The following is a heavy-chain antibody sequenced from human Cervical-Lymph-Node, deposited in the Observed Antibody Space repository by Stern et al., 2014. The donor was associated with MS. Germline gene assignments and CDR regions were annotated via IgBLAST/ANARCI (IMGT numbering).Heavy chain of an antibody. CDR1: GFTFSSHV. CDR2: IWRDENNN. Sequence: QVQLLQPGGGVVQPGGSLRLSCAASGFTFSSHVMHWVRQAPGKGLEWVAVIWRDENNNAYADSVKGRFTISRDNSNNTLSLQMNSLRAEDTAVYYCVREDGDFDYWGQGTLVTVSS. CDR3: VREDGDFDY. J-gene: IGHJ4*02. D-gene: IGHD2-8*01. V-gene: IGHV3-30-3*01.